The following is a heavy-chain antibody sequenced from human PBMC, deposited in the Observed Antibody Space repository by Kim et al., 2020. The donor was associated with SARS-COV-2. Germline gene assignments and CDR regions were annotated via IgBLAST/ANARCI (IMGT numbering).Heavy chain of an antibody. V-gene: IGHV1-18*04. Sequence: ASVKVSCKASGYTFTSYGISWVRQAPGQGLEWMGWISAYNGNTNYAQKLQGRVTMTTDTSTSTAYMELRSLRSDDTAVYYCARSFMVATGQTYNYWYFDLWGRGTLVTVSS. CDR3: ARSFMVATGQTYNYWYFDL. CDR1: GYTFTSYG. J-gene: IGHJ2*01. CDR2: ISAYNGNT. D-gene: IGHD5-12*01.